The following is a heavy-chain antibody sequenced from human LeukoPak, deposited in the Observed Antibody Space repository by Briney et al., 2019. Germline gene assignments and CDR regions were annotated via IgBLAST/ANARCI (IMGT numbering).Heavy chain of an antibody. D-gene: IGHD3-10*02. CDR3: AELGITMIGGV. Sequence: RGSLRLSCAASGFTFSSYEMNWVRPAPGKGLGWVSYFSSSGSTIYYAAYGKGRFTISRDNAKTSLYLQMNSLRAEDTAVYYCAELGITMIGGVWGKGTTVTISS. J-gene: IGHJ6*04. CDR2: FSSSGSTI. CDR1: GFTFSSYE. V-gene: IGHV3-48*03.